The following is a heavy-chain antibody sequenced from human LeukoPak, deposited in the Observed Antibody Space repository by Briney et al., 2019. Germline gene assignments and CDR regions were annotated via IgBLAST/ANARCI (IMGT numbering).Heavy chain of an antibody. D-gene: IGHD3-10*01. CDR1: GFSVKTNY. V-gene: IGHV3-23*01. CDR3: AKGGLLPLDY. CDR2: ISGSGGST. Sequence: GGSLRLSCAAPGFSVKTNYVGWVRQAPGKGLEWVSAISGSGGSTYYADSVKGRFTISRDNSKNTLYLQMNSLRAEDTAVYYCAKGGLLPLDYWGQGTLVTVSS. J-gene: IGHJ4*02.